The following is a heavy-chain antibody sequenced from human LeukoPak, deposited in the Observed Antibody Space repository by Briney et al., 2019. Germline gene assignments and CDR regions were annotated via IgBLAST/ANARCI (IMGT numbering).Heavy chain of an antibody. CDR3: ARDLRGFTIFGVVADAFDI. Sequence: ASVKVSCKASGYTFTSYYMHWVRQAPGQRLEWMGWINAGNGNTKYSQKFQGRVTITRDTSASTAYMELSSLRSEDTAVYYCARDLRGFTIFGVVADAFDIWGQGTMVTVSS. CDR1: GYTFTSYY. D-gene: IGHD3-3*01. CDR2: INAGNGNT. J-gene: IGHJ3*02. V-gene: IGHV1-3*01.